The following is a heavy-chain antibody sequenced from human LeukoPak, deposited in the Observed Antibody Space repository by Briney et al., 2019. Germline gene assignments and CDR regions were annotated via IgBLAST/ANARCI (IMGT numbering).Heavy chain of an antibody. CDR3: AREARYYDILTGYHNYSGVDV. CDR1: GFTVSKDY. V-gene: IGHV3-66*01. Sequence: GGSLRLSCAGSGFTVSKDYMTWVRQAPGKGLECVSAIYGGGTTYYADSVKGRFTISRDSSSNTPHLQMNSLRAEDTAVYYCAREARYYDILTGYHNYSGVDVWGQGTTVIVSS. J-gene: IGHJ6*02. D-gene: IGHD3-9*01. CDR2: IYGGGTT.